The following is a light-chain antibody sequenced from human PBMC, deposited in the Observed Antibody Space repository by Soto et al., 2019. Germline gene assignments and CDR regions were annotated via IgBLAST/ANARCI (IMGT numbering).Light chain of an antibody. J-gene: IGLJ1*01. CDR3: CSYAGFSSFV. CDR2: EGN. V-gene: IGLV2-23*03. Sequence: QSVLTQPASVSGSPGQSITISCTGTSSDVGGYNFVSWYRQYSGAVPQLIIFEGNKRPSGVSDRFSASKSGNTASLTRSGLQAEDQADYYCCSYAGFSSFVFGAGTQLTVL. CDR1: SSDVGGYNF.